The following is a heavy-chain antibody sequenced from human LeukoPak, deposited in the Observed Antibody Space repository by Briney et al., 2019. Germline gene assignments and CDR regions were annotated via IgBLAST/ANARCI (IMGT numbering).Heavy chain of an antibody. V-gene: IGHV3-30*18. D-gene: IGHD5-24*01. CDR3: AKAGEMATIGY. CDR2: ISYDGSNK. CDR1: GFTFSSYG. Sequence: SGGSLRLSCAASGFTFSSYGMHWVRQAPGKGLEWVAVISYDGSNKYYADSVKGRFTISRDNSKNTLYRQMNSLRAEDTAVYYCAKAGEMATIGYWGQGTLVTVSS. J-gene: IGHJ4*02.